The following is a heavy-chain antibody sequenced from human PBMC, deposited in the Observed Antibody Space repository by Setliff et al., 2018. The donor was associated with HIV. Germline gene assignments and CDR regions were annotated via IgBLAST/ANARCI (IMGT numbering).Heavy chain of an antibody. J-gene: IGHJ3*02. CDR3: ASKGGSGNYPDSDAFDI. V-gene: IGHV1-46*01. D-gene: IGHD3-10*01. CDR2: INPSGDIT. Sequence: GASVKVSCNASGNTFSSHYMHWVRQAPGKGLEWMGLINPSGDITSYAEKFQGRVTMTRDTSTSTVYMELRSLRSEDTAIYYCASKGGSGNYPDSDAFDIWGQGTLVTVSS. CDR1: GNTFSSHY.